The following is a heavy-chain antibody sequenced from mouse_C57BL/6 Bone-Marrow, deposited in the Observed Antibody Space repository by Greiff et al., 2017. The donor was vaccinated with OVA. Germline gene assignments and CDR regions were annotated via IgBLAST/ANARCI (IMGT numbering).Heavy chain of an antibody. CDR1: GFNIKDDY. J-gene: IGHJ2*01. CDR2: IDPENGDT. Sequence: EVKLVESGAELVRPGASVKLSCTASGFNIKDDYMHWVKQRPEQGLEWIGWIDPENGDTEYASKFQGKATITADTSSNTAYLQISSLTSEDTAVYYCTTLFFDYWGQGTTLTVSS. V-gene: IGHV14-4*01. CDR3: TTLFFDY.